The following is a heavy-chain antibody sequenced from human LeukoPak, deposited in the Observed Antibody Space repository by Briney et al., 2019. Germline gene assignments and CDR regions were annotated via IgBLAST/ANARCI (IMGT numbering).Heavy chain of an antibody. CDR2: INSDGSST. CDR3: AREWRGYYYDSGGYYLLDAFDI. J-gene: IGHJ3*02. Sequence: GGSLRLSCAASGFTFSSYWMHWVRQAPGKGLVWVLRINSDGSSTSYADSVKGRFTISRDNAKNTLYLQMNSLRAEDTAVYYCAREWRGYYYDSGGYYLLDAFDIWGQGTMVIVSS. D-gene: IGHD3-22*01. CDR1: GFTFSSYW. V-gene: IGHV3-74*01.